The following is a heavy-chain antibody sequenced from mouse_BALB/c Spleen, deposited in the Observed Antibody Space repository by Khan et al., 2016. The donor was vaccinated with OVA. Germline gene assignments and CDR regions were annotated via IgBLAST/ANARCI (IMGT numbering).Heavy chain of an antibody. Sequence: EVQLQESGGGLVKPGGSLKLSCAASGYTFSSFTMSWVRQTPEKRLEWVATISSGGDNTYYPDSVKGRFTISRDNAKNHLYLHMSSRRSEDTALYYCARSNYGSFAYWGQGTLVTVSA. CDR3: ARSNYGSFAY. CDR1: GYTFSSFT. CDR2: ISSGGDNT. D-gene: IGHD2-2*01. J-gene: IGHJ3*01. V-gene: IGHV5-9*03.